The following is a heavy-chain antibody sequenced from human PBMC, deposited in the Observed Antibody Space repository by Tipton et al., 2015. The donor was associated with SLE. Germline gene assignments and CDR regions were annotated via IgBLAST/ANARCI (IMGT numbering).Heavy chain of an antibody. CDR3: ARIYCSSTSCYGYGMAV. J-gene: IGHJ6*02. CDR2: IWYDGSIK. Sequence: SGFSLSSNGMNWVRLAPGKGLDWVAFIWYDGSIKYYAESVKGRFTISRDNSKNTLYLQMNSLRAEDTAVYYCARIYCSSTSCYGYGMAVWGQGTTVTVSS. V-gene: IGHV3-33*01. CDR1: GFSLSSNG. D-gene: IGHD2-2*01.